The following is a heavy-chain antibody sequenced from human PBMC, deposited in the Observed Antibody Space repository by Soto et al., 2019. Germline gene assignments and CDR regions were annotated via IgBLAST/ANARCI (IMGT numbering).Heavy chain of an antibody. CDR2: ISWNSGNI. Sequence: EVQLVESGGGLVQPGRSLRLSCAASGFIFENSGMHWVRQAPGKGLEWVSGISWNSGNIGYADSVKGRFSIPRDNAKKSLYLQMNSLRPDDTAFYFCVKAGVRDLIVEVPVYFDIWGLGTLVTVSS. D-gene: IGHD2-21*01. V-gene: IGHV3-9*01. J-gene: IGHJ4*02. CDR1: GFIFENSG. CDR3: VKAGVRDLIVEVPVYFDI.